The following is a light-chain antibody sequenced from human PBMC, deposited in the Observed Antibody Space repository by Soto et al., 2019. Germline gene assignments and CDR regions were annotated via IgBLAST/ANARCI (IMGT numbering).Light chain of an antibody. CDR3: QQYGSSLYT. CDR2: GTS. J-gene: IGKJ2*01. CDR1: QSVDSSY. Sequence: ENVLTQSPGTLSLSPGERATLSCRASQSVDSSYLAWYQQKPGQAPRLLIYGTSTRATGIPDRFSGSGSGTDFTLTINRLEPEDFAVYYCQQYGSSLYTFGHGTKLEIK. V-gene: IGKV3-20*01.